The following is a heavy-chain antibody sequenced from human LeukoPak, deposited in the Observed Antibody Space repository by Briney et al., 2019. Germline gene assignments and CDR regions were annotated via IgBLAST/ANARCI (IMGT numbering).Heavy chain of an antibody. Sequence: GGSLRLSCAASGFTFSSHGIHWVRQAPGKGLEWVAVVSSDGGTTYYADSVKGRFTISRDNSKNTLYLQMNSLRAEDTAVYYCARGHGGYDYWGQGTLVTVSS. D-gene: IGHD4-17*01. J-gene: IGHJ4*02. V-gene: IGHV3-33*08. CDR2: VSSDGGTT. CDR3: ARGHGGYDY. CDR1: GFTFSSHG.